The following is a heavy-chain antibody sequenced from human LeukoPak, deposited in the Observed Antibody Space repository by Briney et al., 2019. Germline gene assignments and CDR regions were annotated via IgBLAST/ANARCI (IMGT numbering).Heavy chain of an antibody. V-gene: IGHV3-30*18. J-gene: IGHJ4*02. CDR1: GFTFSNYG. Sequence: PGGSLRFSCAASGFTFSNYGMQWVRQAPGEGLEWVALIAYDGSYKYYADSVKGRFTISRDNSKNTLDLQMNSLRAEDTAVYYCAKDGSAWYLDYWGQGTLVTVSS. D-gene: IGHD6-19*01. CDR2: IAYDGSYK. CDR3: AKDGSAWYLDY.